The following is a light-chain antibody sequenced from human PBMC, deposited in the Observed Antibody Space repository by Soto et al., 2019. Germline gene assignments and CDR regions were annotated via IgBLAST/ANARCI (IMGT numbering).Light chain of an antibody. V-gene: IGLV1-47*01. CDR3: QSYDNSLSGYV. J-gene: IGLJ1*01. Sequence: QSVLTQPPSASATPGQRVTISCSGSSSNIGSDFVFWYQQLPGTAPKLLIYRNNQRPSGVPDRFSGSKSGTSASLAITGLQAEDEADYYCQSYDNSLSGYVFGTGTKLTVL. CDR2: RNN. CDR1: SSNIGSDF.